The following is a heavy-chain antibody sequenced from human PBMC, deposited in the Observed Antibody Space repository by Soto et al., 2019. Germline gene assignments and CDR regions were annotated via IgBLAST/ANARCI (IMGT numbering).Heavy chain of an antibody. D-gene: IGHD2-2*01. J-gene: IGHJ4*02. Sequence: VQLVESGGGLVKPGGSLRLTCAASGFTFSDYGMNWVRQAPGKGLEWVSSISSSGAYIFYADSVKGRFTISRDNAKKSLFLEGDRLRGEDTAVYYCTREPINAWHFDNWGQGTMVTVSS. CDR1: GFTFSDYG. V-gene: IGHV3-21*01. CDR2: ISSSGAYI. CDR3: TREPINAWHFDN.